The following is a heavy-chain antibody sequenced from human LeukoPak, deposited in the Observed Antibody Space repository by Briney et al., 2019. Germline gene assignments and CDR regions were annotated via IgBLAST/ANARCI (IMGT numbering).Heavy chain of an antibody. D-gene: IGHD6-13*01. J-gene: IGHJ2*01. CDR3: AKRITSGGWYFDL. CDR2: IHDDGRYK. Sequence: GGSLRLSCAASGFTFTSYGMFWVRQAPGKGLEWVAAIHDDGRYKYYADSVKGRFTISRDNSKNTLYVQMNSLRLEDTAVYHCAKRITSGGWYFDLWGRGTLVIVPS. CDR1: GFTFTSYG. V-gene: IGHV3-30*02.